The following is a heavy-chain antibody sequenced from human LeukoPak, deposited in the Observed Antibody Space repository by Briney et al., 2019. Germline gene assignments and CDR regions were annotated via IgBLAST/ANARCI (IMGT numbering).Heavy chain of an antibody. CDR3: AKVGGHYGDYLPHQDAFDI. CDR1: GFTFSSYA. CDR2: ISGSGGST. V-gene: IGHV3-23*01. Sequence: AGGSLRLSCAASGFTFSSYAMSWVRQAPGKGLEWVSAISGSGGSTYYADSVKGRFTISRDNSKNTLYLQMNSLRAEDTAVYYCAKVGGHYGDYLPHQDAFDIWGQGTMVTVSS. D-gene: IGHD4-17*01. J-gene: IGHJ3*02.